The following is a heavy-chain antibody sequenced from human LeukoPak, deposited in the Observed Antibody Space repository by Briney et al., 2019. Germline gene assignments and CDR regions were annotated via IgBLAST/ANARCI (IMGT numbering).Heavy chain of an antibody. CDR1: GGSFSGYY. Sequence: SETLSLTCAVYGGSFSGYYWSWIRQPPGKGLEWIGEINHSGSTNYNPSLKSRVTISVDTSKNQFSLKLSSVTAADTAVYYCARVRLTYDYVWGSYRRREYYFDYWGQGTLVTVSS. D-gene: IGHD3-16*02. CDR3: ARVRLTYDYVWGSYRRREYYFDY. CDR2: INHSGST. J-gene: IGHJ4*02. V-gene: IGHV4-34*01.